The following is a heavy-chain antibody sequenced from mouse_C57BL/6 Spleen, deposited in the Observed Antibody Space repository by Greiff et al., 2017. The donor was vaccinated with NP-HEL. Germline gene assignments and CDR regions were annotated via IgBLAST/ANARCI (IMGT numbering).Heavy chain of an antibody. D-gene: IGHD1-1*01. CDR1: GYTFTDYE. J-gene: IGHJ1*03. Sequence: QVQLQQSGAELVRPGASVTLSCKASGYTFTDYEMHWVKQTPVHGLEWIGAIDPETGGTAYNQMFKGKAILTADKSSSTAYMELRSLTSEDSAVYYCTPYGSREGYIGVWGTGTADTVSS. V-gene: IGHV1-15*01. CDR3: TPYGSREGYIGV. CDR2: IDPETGGT.